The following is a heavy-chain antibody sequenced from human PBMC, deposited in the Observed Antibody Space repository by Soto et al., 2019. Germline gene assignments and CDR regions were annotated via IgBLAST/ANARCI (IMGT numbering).Heavy chain of an antibody. Sequence: QVQLQESGPGLVKPSETLSLTCTVSGGSITNYYCSWFRQPPGKGLEWIGYIKYNGDSAYNLSLNWRVSLSMDTSKTQFSLMLESVTATDTAVYYCARHGFGSLHGLVDVWGQGTTVIVSS. CDR2: IKYNGDS. V-gene: IGHV4-59*08. J-gene: IGHJ6*02. CDR3: ARHGFGSLHGLVDV. CDR1: GGSITNYY. D-gene: IGHD3-10*01.